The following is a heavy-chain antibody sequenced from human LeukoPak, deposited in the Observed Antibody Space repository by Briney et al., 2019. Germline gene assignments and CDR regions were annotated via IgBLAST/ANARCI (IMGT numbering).Heavy chain of an antibody. V-gene: IGHV3-21*01. D-gene: IGHD2-2*03. CDR3: ARDLDIVVVPASWFYP. CDR1: GFTFSTYS. Sequence: PGGSLRLSCAASGFTFSTYSMNWVRQAPGRGLEWVSSISSSSKYIYYADSVKGRFTVSRDDAKNSLSLQMNSLRAEDTAVYYCARDLDIVVVPASWFYPWGQGTLVTVSS. CDR2: ISSSSKYI. J-gene: IGHJ5*02.